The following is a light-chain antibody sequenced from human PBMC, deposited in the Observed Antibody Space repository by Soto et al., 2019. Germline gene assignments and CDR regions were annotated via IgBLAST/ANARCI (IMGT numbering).Light chain of an antibody. Sequence: EIGMTQSPSTLSGSAGERATLSWRASQSVSSSYLAWYQQKPGQAPRLLIYGASNRATGIPDRFSGSGSGTDFTLTISRLEPEDFAVYYCQQYGSSGTFGQGTKVDIK. CDR1: QSVSSSY. CDR2: GAS. CDR3: QQYGSSGT. J-gene: IGKJ1*01. V-gene: IGKV3-20*01.